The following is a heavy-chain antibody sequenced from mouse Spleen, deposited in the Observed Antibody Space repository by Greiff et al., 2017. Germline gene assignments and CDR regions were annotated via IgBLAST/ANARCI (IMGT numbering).Heavy chain of an antibody. V-gene: IGHV5-17*01. J-gene: IGHJ1*03. D-gene: IGHD1-1*01. CDR1: GFTFSDYG. CDR3: ARKNYYGSSYLYFDV. CDR2: ISSGSSTI. Sequence: DVKLVESGGGLVKPGGSLKLSCAASGFTFSDYGMHWVRQAPEKGLEWVAYISSGSSTIYCADTVKGRFTISRDNAKNTLFLQMTSLRSEDTAMYYCARKNYYGSSYLYFDVWGTGTTVTVSS.